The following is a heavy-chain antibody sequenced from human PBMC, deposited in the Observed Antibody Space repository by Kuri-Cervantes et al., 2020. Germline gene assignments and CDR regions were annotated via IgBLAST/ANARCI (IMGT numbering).Heavy chain of an antibody. CDR3: AREPSGSNAGAVDY. CDR2: ITRSSRII. Sequence: GGSLRLSCAASGFTFSSYSINWVRQAPGKGLEWVSYITRSSRIIYYADSVKGRFTISRDDSMNTLYLQMNSLRAEDSAVYYCAREPSGSNAGAVDYWGQGTLVTVSP. D-gene: IGHD4-23*01. CDR1: GFTFSSYS. V-gene: IGHV3-48*01. J-gene: IGHJ4*02.